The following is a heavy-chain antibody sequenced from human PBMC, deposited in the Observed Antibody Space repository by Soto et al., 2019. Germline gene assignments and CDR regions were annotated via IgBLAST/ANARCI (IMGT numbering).Heavy chain of an antibody. V-gene: IGHV3-53*01. CDR3: ARGLYDSGSFYFDF. Sequence: EVQLVESGGGLIQPGGSLRLSCAASGFNFIRKYMIWVRQAPGKGLEWVSILYSGGTTYYGDSVKGRFTISRDTSENTLDIQMNGLRAEDTAVYYWARGLYDSGSFYFDFWGQGTLVSVSS. J-gene: IGHJ4*02. D-gene: IGHD3-10*01. CDR2: LYSGGTT. CDR1: GFNFIRKY.